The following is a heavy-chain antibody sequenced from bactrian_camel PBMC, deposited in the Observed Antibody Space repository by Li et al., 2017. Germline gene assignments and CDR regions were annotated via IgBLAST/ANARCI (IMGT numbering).Heavy chain of an antibody. Sequence: ASGYSYPVYCMGLLRQVPGKARKGVAGIYTSGGGTYYHDSVKGRFTISLNSAKNIVYLQMNSLVAEDTAKYYCSTDFFFSGRRRH. CDR1: GYSYPVYC. CDR2: IYTSGGGT. J-gene: IGHJ7*01. V-gene: IGHV3S1*01. D-gene: IGHD3*01.